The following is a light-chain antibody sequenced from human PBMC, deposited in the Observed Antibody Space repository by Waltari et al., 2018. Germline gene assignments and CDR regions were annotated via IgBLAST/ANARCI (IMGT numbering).Light chain of an antibody. V-gene: IGKV2-30*02. CDR3: MQGTHWPWT. Sequence: VVMTQSPLSLPVPLGQPASLSCRSSQSLVHSDGNTYLNWFQQRPGQSPRRLFYRVSNRDSGVPDRFSGSGSGTDFTLKISRVEAEDVGVYYCMQGTHWPWTFGQGTKVEIK. CDR2: RVS. J-gene: IGKJ1*01. CDR1: QSLVHSDGNTY.